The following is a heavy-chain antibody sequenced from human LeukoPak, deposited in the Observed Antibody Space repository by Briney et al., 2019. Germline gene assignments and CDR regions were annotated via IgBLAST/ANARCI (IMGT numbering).Heavy chain of an antibody. D-gene: IGHD4-11*01. CDR3: ASDFYPDYSNYYYYGMDV. Sequence: GSVKVSCKASGYTFTSYAMNWVRQAPGQGLEWMGWINTNTGNPTYAQGFTGRFVFSLDTSVSTAYLQICSLKAEDTAVYYCASDFYPDYSNYYYYGMDVWGKGTTVTVSS. J-gene: IGHJ6*04. CDR2: INTNTGNP. V-gene: IGHV7-4-1*01. CDR1: GYTFTSYA.